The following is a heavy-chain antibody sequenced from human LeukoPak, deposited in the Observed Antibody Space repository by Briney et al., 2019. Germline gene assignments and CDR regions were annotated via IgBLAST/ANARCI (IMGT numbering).Heavy chain of an antibody. J-gene: IGHJ4*02. V-gene: IGHV3-33*01. Sequence: GGSLRLSCAASGFTFSSYGMHWVRQAPGKGLEWEAVIWYDGSNKYYADSVKGRFTISRDNSKNTLYLQMNSLRAEDTAVYYCARDSYYDSSPSTYYFDYWGQGTLVTVSS. CDR3: ARDSYYDSSPSTYYFDY. CDR1: GFTFSSYG. CDR2: IWYDGSNK. D-gene: IGHD3-22*01.